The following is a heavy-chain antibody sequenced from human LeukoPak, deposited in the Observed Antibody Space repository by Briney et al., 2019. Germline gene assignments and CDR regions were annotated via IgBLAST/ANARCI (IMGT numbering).Heavy chain of an antibody. CDR3: ARRSGGSYDYYYGMDV. CDR2: IYHSGST. V-gene: IGHV4-4*02. D-gene: IGHD2-15*01. CDR1: GGSISSSNW. Sequence: PSGTLSLTCAVSGGSISSSNWWSWVRQPPGKGLEWIGEIYHSGSTNYNPSLKSRVTISVDKSKNQFSLKLSSVTAADTAVYYCARRSGGSYDYYYGMDVWGQGTTVTVSS. J-gene: IGHJ6*02.